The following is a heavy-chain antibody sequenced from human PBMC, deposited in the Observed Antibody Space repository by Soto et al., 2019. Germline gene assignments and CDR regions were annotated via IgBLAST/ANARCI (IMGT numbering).Heavy chain of an antibody. J-gene: IGHJ4*02. CDR3: AKDGDVAAAGYYFDY. CDR2: ISHDGNDK. Sequence: GGALRLSCAASGFTFSSYGMHWVRQAPGKGLEWVAVISHDGNDKYHADSVKGRFTISRDNSKNTLYLQMNSLRLEDTAVYYCAKDGDVAAAGYYFDYWGRGTLVTVSS. D-gene: IGHD6-13*01. V-gene: IGHV3-30*18. CDR1: GFTFSSYG.